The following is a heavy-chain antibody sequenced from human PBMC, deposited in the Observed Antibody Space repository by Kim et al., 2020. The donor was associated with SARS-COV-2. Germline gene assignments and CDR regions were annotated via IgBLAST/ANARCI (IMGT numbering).Heavy chain of an antibody. V-gene: IGHV4-34*01. Sequence: SRKRRVTISVDTSKTQFSQKLSSVTAADTAVYYCARGIAAAGTRLNWFDPWGQGTLVTVSS. D-gene: IGHD6-13*01. CDR3: ARGIAAAGTRLNWFDP. J-gene: IGHJ5*02.